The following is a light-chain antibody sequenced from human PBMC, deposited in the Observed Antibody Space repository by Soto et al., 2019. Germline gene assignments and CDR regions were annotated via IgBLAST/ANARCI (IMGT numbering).Light chain of an antibody. J-gene: IGLJ2*01. CDR1: SSNIGSNN. CDR2: SDN. Sequence: QSVLTQAPSASGTPGQTVTISCSGRSSNIGSNNVNWYQHLPGTAPKLLIYSDNERPSGVPDRFSGSKSGTSASLGISGLQSEDEADDYCAAWDDSRTSVVFGGGTKLTVL. CDR3: AAWDDSRTSVV. V-gene: IGLV1-44*01.